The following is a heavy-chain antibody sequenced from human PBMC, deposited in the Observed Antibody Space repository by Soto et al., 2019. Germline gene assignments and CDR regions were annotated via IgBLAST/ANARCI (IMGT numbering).Heavy chain of an antibody. Sequence: PGGSLRLSCAVSGFIFSDFSMNWVRQAPGKGLEWVASIGSSGGYIFYADAVKGRCTISRDNAKKSLDLQINSLRAEDTAVYYCAREKKHQSLGGRFGMDVWGQGTMVTVSS. J-gene: IGHJ6*02. CDR2: IGSSGGYI. CDR1: GFIFSDFS. CDR3: AREKKHQSLGGRFGMDV. D-gene: IGHD2-2*01. V-gene: IGHV3-21*01.